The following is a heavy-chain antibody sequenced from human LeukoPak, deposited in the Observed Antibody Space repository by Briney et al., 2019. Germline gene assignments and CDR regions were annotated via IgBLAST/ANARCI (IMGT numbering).Heavy chain of an antibody. V-gene: IGHV3-23*01. J-gene: IGHJ4*02. CDR3: VATVTILDY. CDR2: ISGSGGRT. D-gene: IGHD4-17*01. Sequence: PGGSLRLSCAASGFTFSSYAMSWVRQAPGKGLEGVSAISGSGGRTYYADSVKGRFTISRDNSKNTLYLQMNSLRAEDTAVYYCVATVTILDYWGQRTLVTVSS. CDR1: GFTFSSYA.